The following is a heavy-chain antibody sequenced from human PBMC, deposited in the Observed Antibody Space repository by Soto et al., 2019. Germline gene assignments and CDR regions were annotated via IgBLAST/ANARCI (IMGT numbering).Heavy chain of an antibody. J-gene: IGHJ2*01. CDR1: GGSVSSYY. D-gene: IGHD2-15*01. Sequence: QVQLQESGPGLVKPSETLSLTWTVSGGSVSSYYWSWIRQPPGKGLECIGYIYYSGSTNYNPSLKTRVTLSVDTSKNPFSLKLSSVTAADTAVYYCARATLDWYFDLWGRGTLVTVSS. V-gene: IGHV4-59*02. CDR2: IYYSGST. CDR3: ARATLDWYFDL.